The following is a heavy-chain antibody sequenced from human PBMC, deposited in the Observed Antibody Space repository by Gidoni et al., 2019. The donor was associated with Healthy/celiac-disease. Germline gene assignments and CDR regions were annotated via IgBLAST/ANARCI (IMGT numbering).Heavy chain of an antibody. CDR3: ASLKIAAAANAY. V-gene: IGHV3-7*01. Sequence: EVQLVESGGGLVQPGGYLRLYCAASGFTFSSYWMSWVRQAPGKGLEWVANIKQDGSEKYYVDSVKGRFTISRDNAKNSLYLQMNSLRAEDTAVYYCASLKIAAAANAYWGQGTLVTVSS. D-gene: IGHD6-13*01. J-gene: IGHJ4*02. CDR1: GFTFSSYW. CDR2: IKQDGSEK.